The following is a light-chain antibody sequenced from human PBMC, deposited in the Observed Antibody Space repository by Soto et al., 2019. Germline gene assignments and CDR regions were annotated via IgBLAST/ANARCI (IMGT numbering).Light chain of an antibody. CDR1: SSDVGGYNY. CDR3: SSYTSSSILYV. J-gene: IGLJ1*01. Sequence: QSVPTQPASVSGSPGQSITISCTGTSSDVGGYNYVSWYQQHPGKAPKLMIYDVSNRPSGVSNRFSGSKSGNTASLTISGLQAEDEADYYCSSYTSSSILYVFGTGTKVTVL. CDR2: DVS. V-gene: IGLV2-14*01.